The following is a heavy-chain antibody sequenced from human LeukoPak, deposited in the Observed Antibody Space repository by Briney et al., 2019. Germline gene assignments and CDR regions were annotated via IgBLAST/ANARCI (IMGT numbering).Heavy chain of an antibody. CDR3: ARFICSSTSCYANAFDI. CDR2: IIPIFGTA. D-gene: IGHD2-2*01. V-gene: IGHV1-69*05. J-gene: IGHJ3*02. Sequence: SVKVSCKASRGTFSSYAISWARQAPGQGLEWMGRIIPIFGTANYAQKFQGRVTITTDESTSTAYMELSSLRSEDTAVYYCARFICSSTSCYANAFDIWGQGTMVTVSS. CDR1: RGTFSSYA.